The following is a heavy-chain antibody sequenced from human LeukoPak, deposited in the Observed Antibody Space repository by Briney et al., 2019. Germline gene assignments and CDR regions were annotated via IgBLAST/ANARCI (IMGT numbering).Heavy chain of an antibody. D-gene: IGHD3-22*01. Sequence: GASVKVSRKASGYIFTSYSMHWVRRAPGQGLEWMGIINPSGGTTNYAQKFQGRVTMTRDTSTSTVYMDLSSLRSEDTAVYYCARDLSHRYYHSTGYAFDYWGQGTLVTVSS. V-gene: IGHV1-46*01. CDR2: INPSGGTT. CDR3: ARDLSHRYYHSTGYAFDY. J-gene: IGHJ4*02. CDR1: GYIFTSYS.